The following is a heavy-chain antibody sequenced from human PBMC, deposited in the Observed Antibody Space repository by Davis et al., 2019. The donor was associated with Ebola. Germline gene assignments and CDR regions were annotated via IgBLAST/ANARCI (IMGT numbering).Heavy chain of an antibody. V-gene: IGHV4-39*01. CDR2: IYYSGST. CDR3: ARSGYTGYDPRINFDF. Sequence: MPSETLSLTCTVSGGSISSSSYYWGWIRQPPGKGLEWIGSIYYSGSTYYNPSLKSRVTISLDTSKNQFSLKLNSVTAADTAMYYCARSGYTGYDPRINFDFWGQGTLVTVSS. J-gene: IGHJ4*02. D-gene: IGHD5-12*01. CDR1: GGSISSSSYY.